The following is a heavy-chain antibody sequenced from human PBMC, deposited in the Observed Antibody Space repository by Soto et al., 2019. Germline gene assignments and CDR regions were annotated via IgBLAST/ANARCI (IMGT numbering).Heavy chain of an antibody. J-gene: IGHJ3*02. CDR3: ATSQERPLGAFDI. D-gene: IGHD1-1*01. CDR2: TIPISETT. V-gene: IGHV1-69*13. Sequence: SVKLSCKASGGTFSSYTISWVRQAPGQGLEWMGRTIPISETTNYAQKFQGRVTITADESKSTAYMELSRLRSDDTAVYYCATSQERPLGAFDIWGQGTMVTVSS. CDR1: GGTFSSYT.